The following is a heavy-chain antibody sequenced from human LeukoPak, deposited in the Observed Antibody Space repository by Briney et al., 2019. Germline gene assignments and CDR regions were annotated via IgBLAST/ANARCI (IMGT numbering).Heavy chain of an antibody. J-gene: IGHJ3*01. Sequence: GGSLRLSCAASGFTFSSYARHWVRQSPGKGLEWVAGIWYDGSNEYYEVSVKGRFTISRDNSTNTLYLQLNSLRAEDTAVYYCVKEQGSGANDVFDFWGQGTMVTVSS. V-gene: IGHV3-33*06. CDR2: IWYDGSNE. D-gene: IGHD2-15*01. CDR1: GFTFSSYA. CDR3: VKEQGSGANDVFDF.